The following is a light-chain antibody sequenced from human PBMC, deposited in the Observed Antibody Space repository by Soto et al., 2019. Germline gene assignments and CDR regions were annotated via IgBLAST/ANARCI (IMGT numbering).Light chain of an antibody. CDR3: QQYYSSPPT. V-gene: IGKV4-1*01. J-gene: IGKJ1*01. CDR1: QGISSY. Sequence: IQLTQSPSSLSASVGDRVTITCRASQGISSYLAWYQQRPGQPPKLLFYWASTRESGVPDRFSGSGSGTHFTLTITSLQAEDVAVYYCQQYYSSPPTFGQGTKVDI. CDR2: WAS.